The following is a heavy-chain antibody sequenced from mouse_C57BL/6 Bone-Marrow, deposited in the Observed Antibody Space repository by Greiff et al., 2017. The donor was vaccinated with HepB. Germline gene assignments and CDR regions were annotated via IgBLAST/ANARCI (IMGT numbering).Heavy chain of an antibody. V-gene: IGHV1-85*01. CDR1: GYTFTSYD. Sequence: QVQLQQSGPELVKPGASVKLSCKASGYTFTSYDINWVKQRPGQGLEWIGWIYPRDGSTKYNEKFKGKATLTVDTSSSTAYMELHSLTSEDSAVYFCAREDSSGYPYYFDYWGQGTTLTVSS. D-gene: IGHD3-2*02. CDR3: AREDSSGYPYYFDY. CDR2: IYPRDGST. J-gene: IGHJ2*01.